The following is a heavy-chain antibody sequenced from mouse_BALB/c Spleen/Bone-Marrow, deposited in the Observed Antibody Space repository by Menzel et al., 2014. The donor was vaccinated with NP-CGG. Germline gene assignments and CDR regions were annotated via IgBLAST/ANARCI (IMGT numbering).Heavy chain of an antibody. CDR2: ILPGSGST. J-gene: IGHJ3*01. Sequence: VHLVESGAELMKPGASVKISCKATGYTFSSYWIEWVKQRPGHGLEWIGEILPGSGSTNYNEKFKGKATFTADTSSNTAYMQLSSLTSEDYAVYYCGRELGDYWGQGTLVTVSA. CDR3: GRELGDY. D-gene: IGHD4-1*01. CDR1: GYTFSSYW. V-gene: IGHV1-9*01.